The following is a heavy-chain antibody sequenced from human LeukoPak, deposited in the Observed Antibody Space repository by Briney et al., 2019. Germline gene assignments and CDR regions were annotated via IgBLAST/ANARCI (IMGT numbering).Heavy chain of an antibody. CDR2: INPNSGGT. Sequence: VASVKVSCKASGYTITGCYMHWVRQAHGQGLEWMGWINPNSGGTNYAQKFQGRVTMTRDTSITTAYMELSRLRSDDTAVYYCARNDILTANDYWGQGTLVTVSS. J-gene: IGHJ4*02. CDR1: GYTITGCY. CDR3: ARNDILTANDY. V-gene: IGHV1-2*02. D-gene: IGHD3-9*01.